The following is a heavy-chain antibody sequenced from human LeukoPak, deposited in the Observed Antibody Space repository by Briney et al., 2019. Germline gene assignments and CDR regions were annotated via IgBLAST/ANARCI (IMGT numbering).Heavy chain of an antibody. V-gene: IGHV4-4*07. CDR3: ARDGITIFGVVIKAEYFQH. CDR1: GGSISSYY. Sequence: SETLSLTCIVSGGSISSYYWSWIRQPAGKGLEWVGRIYTSGSTNYNPSLKSRVTMSVDTSKNQFSLKLSSVTAADTAVYYCARDGITIFGVVIKAEYFQHWGQGTLVTVSS. D-gene: IGHD3-3*01. J-gene: IGHJ1*01. CDR2: IYTSGST.